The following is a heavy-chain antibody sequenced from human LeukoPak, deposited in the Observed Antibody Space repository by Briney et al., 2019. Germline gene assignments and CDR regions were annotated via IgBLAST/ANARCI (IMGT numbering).Heavy chain of an antibody. CDR1: GFTFSTYY. CDR2: INNSIIYI. V-gene: IGHV3-21*01. D-gene: IGHD3-9*01. J-gene: IGHJ6*03. Sequence: GVSLRLPCAASGFTFSTYYMNWVRHAPGKGLEWVSSINNSIIYIYYADSVKGRFTISRDNAKNSLYLQMNRLRDEDTAVYYCAKDGPYTHYDILTGYFMYYYYYMDVWGKGTTVTISS. CDR3: AKDGPYTHYDILTGYFMYYYYYMDV.